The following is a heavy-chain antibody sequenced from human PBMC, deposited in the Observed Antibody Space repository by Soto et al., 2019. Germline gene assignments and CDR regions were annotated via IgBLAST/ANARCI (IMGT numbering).Heavy chain of an antibody. CDR2: IIPIFGTA. Sequence: QVQLVQSGAEVKKPGSSVKVSCKASGGTFSSYAISWVRQAPGQGLEWMGGIIPIFGTANYAQKFQGRVTITADESTSTAYMELSSLRSEDTAVYYCAGPDCSGGSCYVRRIFYYYYYYMGVWGKGTTVTVSS. J-gene: IGHJ6*03. CDR3: AGPDCSGGSCYVRRIFYYYYYYMGV. V-gene: IGHV1-69*01. D-gene: IGHD2-15*01. CDR1: GGTFSSYA.